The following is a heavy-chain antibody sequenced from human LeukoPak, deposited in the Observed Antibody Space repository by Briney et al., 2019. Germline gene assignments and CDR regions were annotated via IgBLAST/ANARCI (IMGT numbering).Heavy chain of an antibody. Sequence: GGSLRLSCSASGFTFSSYDMHWVRQVTGKGLEWVSAIDTDGDTYYPGSVKGRFIISRENAKNSLYLQLNSLRAGDTAVYYCARERMDDSSGKALQYLDYWGQGTLVTVSS. CDR2: IDTDGDT. CDR1: GFTFSSYD. D-gene: IGHD3-22*01. V-gene: IGHV3-13*04. J-gene: IGHJ4*02. CDR3: ARERMDDSSGKALQYLDY.